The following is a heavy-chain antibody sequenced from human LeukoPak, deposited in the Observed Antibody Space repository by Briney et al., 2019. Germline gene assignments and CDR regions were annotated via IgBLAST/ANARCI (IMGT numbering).Heavy chain of an antibody. D-gene: IGHD3-10*01. Sequence: SETLSLTCAVSGGSISSSNWWSWVRQPPGKVLEWFGEIYHGGSTNYIPSLKSRVAMSVDRSRNQFSLQLSSVTAADTAVYYCAKGEDHGSGTVHFASWGQGTLVTVSS. J-gene: IGHJ4*02. CDR2: IYHGGST. V-gene: IGHV4-4*02. CDR1: GGSISSSNW. CDR3: AKGEDHGSGTVHFAS.